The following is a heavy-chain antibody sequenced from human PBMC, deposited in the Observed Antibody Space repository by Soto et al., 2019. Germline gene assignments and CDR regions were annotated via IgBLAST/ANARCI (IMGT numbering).Heavy chain of an antibody. CDR1: GGSISSYY. Sequence: QVQLQESGPGLVKPSEPLSLTCTVSGGSISSYYWSWIRQPPGKGLEWIGYIYYSGSTSYNPSLKSRVTISVDTSKNQFSLKLSSVTAADTAVYYCARRHGPFDCWGQGTLVTVSS. J-gene: IGHJ4*02. V-gene: IGHV4-59*01. CDR3: ARRHGPFDC. CDR2: IYYSGST.